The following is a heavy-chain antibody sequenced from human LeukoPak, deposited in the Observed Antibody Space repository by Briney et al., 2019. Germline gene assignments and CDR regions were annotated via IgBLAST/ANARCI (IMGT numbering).Heavy chain of an antibody. CDR2: INPYNGNT. V-gene: IGHV1-18*01. Sequence: ASVKVSCKTSGYTFISYGVTWVRQAPGQGLEWMGWINPYNGNTHYAGYLQGRVTMTTDTSTGAAYMELTRLRSDDTAIYYCARCSSSRSSGCDFWGQGTLVTVSS. D-gene: IGHD3-10*01. CDR1: GYTFISYG. J-gene: IGHJ4*02. CDR3: ARCSSSRSSGCDF.